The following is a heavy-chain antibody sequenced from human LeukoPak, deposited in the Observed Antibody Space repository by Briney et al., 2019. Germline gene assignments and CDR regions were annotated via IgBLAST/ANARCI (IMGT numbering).Heavy chain of an antibody. CDR2: ISYDGSNK. D-gene: IGHD6-13*01. V-gene: IGHV3-30*18. CDR3: AKDLGYGSMDV. Sequence: GGSLRLSCAASGFTFSSYGMHWVRQAPGKGLEWVAVISYDGSNKHYADSVKGRFTISRDNSKNTLYLQMNSLRAEGTAVYYCAKDLGYGSMDVWGQGTTVTVSS. J-gene: IGHJ6*02. CDR1: GFTFSSYG.